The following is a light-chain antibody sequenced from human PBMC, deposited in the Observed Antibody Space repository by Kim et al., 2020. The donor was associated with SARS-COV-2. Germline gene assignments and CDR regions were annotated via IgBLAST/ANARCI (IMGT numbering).Light chain of an antibody. Sequence: AAEGYRVTIICRASQGISTGVAWYQQKPGKAPNLLIYKASILESGVPSRFSGSASGTEFSLTITSLQPDDFGTYYCQHYNAYPWTFGQGTKVDIK. J-gene: IGKJ1*01. CDR1: QGISTG. V-gene: IGKV1-5*03. CDR3: QHYNAYPWT. CDR2: KAS.